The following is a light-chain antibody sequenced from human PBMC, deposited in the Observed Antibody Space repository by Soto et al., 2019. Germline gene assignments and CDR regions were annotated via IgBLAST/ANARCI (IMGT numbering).Light chain of an antibody. CDR3: QQYGRSPWT. V-gene: IGKV3-20*01. CDR2: GAS. Sequence: EIVLTQSPGTLSLSPLERSTLSCSASQSVSNNYLAWYQQKPGQAPRLLIYGASNRATGISDRFSGSGSGTDFTLTISRLEPEDFAVYYCQQYGRSPWTFGQGTKVDIK. CDR1: QSVSNNY. J-gene: IGKJ1*01.